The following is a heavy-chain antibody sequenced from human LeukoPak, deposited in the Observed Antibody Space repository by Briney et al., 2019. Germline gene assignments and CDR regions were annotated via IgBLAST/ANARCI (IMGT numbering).Heavy chain of an antibody. CDR1: GFTFTSSA. CDR2: IVVGSGNT. J-gene: IGHJ5*02. V-gene: IGHV1-58*01. D-gene: IGHD4-23*01. CDR3: AAYVHGGNSGFDP. Sequence: SVKVSCKASGFTFTSSAVQWVRQARGQRLEWIGWIVVGSGNTNYAQKFQESVTITRDMSTSTAYMELSSLRSEDTAVYYCAAYVHGGNSGFDPWGQGALVTVSS.